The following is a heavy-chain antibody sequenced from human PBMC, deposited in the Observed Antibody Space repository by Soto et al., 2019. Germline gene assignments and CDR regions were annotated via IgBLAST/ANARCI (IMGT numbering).Heavy chain of an antibody. J-gene: IGHJ4*02. V-gene: IGHV3-33*03. CDR2: IWYDGSNK. CDR1: GFIFNEYG. D-gene: IGHD2-15*01. Sequence: QVQLVESGGGVVQPGRSLRLSCAASGFIFNEYGMHWVRQAPGKGLEWVAVIWYDGSNKYYEDSVKGRFTFSRDNSKNTMSLQMNSLRAEDTAVYYCARWGCSGSNCNLNQRSFDLWGQGTLVTVSS. CDR3: ARWGCSGSNCNLNQRSFDL.